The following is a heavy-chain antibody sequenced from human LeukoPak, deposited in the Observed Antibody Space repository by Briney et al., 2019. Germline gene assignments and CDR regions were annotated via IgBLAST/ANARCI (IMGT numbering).Heavy chain of an antibody. Sequence: GGSLRLSCAASGFTFSSYEMSWVREARGKGLEWVSYISSSGSTIYYADSVKGRFTISRDNAKNSLYLQMNSLRAEDTAGYYCASQGGLWFGEPPYYGMDIWGQGTTVTVSS. CDR3: ASQGGLWFGEPPYYGMDI. V-gene: IGHV3-48*03. CDR2: ISSSGSTI. J-gene: IGHJ6*02. CDR1: GFTFSSYE. D-gene: IGHD3-10*01.